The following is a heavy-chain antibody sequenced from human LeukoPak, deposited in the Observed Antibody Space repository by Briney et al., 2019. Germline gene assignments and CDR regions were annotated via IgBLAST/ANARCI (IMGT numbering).Heavy chain of an antibody. CDR1: GGSFSGYY. Sequence: SETLSLTCAVYGGSFSGYYWSWIRQPAGKGLEWIGRIYTSGSTNYNPSLKSRVTISVDTSKNQFSLKLSSVTAADTAVYYCARDLSAAGPYWYFDLWGRGTLVTVSS. CDR2: IYTSGST. CDR3: ARDLSAAGPYWYFDL. J-gene: IGHJ2*01. D-gene: IGHD6-13*01. V-gene: IGHV4-4*07.